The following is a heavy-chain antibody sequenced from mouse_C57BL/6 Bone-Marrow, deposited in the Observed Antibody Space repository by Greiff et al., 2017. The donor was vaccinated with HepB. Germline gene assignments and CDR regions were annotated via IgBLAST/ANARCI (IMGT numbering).Heavy chain of an antibody. J-gene: IGHJ3*01. D-gene: IGHD1-1*01. Sequence: VQLKESVAELVRPGASVKLSCTASGFNIKNTYMHWVKQRPEQGLEWIGRIDPANGNTKYAPKFQGKATITADTSSNTAYLQLSSLTSEDTAIYYCARYYYYGSSLPFAYWGQGTLVTVSA. CDR3: ARYYYYGSSLPFAY. CDR2: IDPANGNT. V-gene: IGHV14-3*01. CDR1: GFNIKNTY.